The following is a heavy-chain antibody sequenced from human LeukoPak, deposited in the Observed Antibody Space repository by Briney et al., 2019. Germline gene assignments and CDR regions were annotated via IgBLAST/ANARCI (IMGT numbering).Heavy chain of an antibody. CDR3: ARDPVGSDYRPHWFDP. CDR2: IIPIFGTA. CDR1: GGTFSSYA. Sequence: GASVKVSCKASGGTFSSYAISWVRQAPGQGLEWMGGIIPIFGTANYAQKFQGRVTITADESTSTAYMELSSLRSEDTAVYYCARDPVGSDYRPHWFDPWGQGTLVTVSS. D-gene: IGHD4-11*01. J-gene: IGHJ5*02. V-gene: IGHV1-69*13.